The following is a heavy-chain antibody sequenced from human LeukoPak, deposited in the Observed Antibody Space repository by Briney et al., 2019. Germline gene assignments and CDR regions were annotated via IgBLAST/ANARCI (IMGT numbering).Heavy chain of an antibody. CDR1: GYSISSGYY. Sequence: SETLSLTCTVSGYSISSGYYWGWIRQPPGKGLEWIGSIYYSGSTYYNPSLKSRVTISVDTSKNQFSLKLSSVTAADTAVYYCARGPLGELFNDAFDIWGQGTLVTVSS. CDR2: IYYSGST. CDR3: ARGPLGELFNDAFDI. D-gene: IGHD3-10*01. J-gene: IGHJ3*02. V-gene: IGHV4-38-2*02.